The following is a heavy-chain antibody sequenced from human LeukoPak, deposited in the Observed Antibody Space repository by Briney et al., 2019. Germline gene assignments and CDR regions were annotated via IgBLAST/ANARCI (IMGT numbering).Heavy chain of an antibody. V-gene: IGHV4-59*01. CDR1: GGSISSYY. Sequence: PSETLSLTCTVSGGSISSYYWSWIRQPPGRGLEWIGYIYYSGSTNYNPSLKSRVTISVDTSKNQFSLKLSSVTAADTAVYYCARGGDGYKDEWGQGTLVTVSS. J-gene: IGHJ4*02. CDR3: ARGGDGYKDE. CDR2: IYYSGST. D-gene: IGHD5-24*01.